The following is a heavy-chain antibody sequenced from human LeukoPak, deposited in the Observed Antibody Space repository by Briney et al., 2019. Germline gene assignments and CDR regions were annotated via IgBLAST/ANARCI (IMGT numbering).Heavy chain of an antibody. CDR2: ISYDGSNN. CDR3: AKDQGAYDPEYYFDY. Sequence: GGSLRLSCAASGFTFNTYGMHWVRQAPGKGLEWVAIISYDGSNNYYADSVKGRFTISRDNSKNTLYLQMNSLRGEDTAVYYCAKDQGAYDPEYYFDYWGQGTLVTVSS. D-gene: IGHD5-12*01. J-gene: IGHJ4*02. CDR1: GFTFNTYG. V-gene: IGHV3-30*18.